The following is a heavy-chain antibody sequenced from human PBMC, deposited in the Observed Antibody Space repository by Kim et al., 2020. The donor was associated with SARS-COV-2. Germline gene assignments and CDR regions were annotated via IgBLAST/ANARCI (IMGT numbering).Heavy chain of an antibody. D-gene: IGHD6-19*01. CDR2: IYYSGSA. CDR3: ARCPDSSGWYGYYGMDV. V-gene: IGHV4-59*13. Sequence: SETLSLTCTVSGGSISSYYWTWIRQPPGKGLEWIGYIYYSGSANYNPSLKSRVTISVDTSKNQFSLKLSSVTAADTAVYYCARCPDSSGWYGYYGMDVWGQGTTVTVSS. CDR1: GGSISSYY. J-gene: IGHJ6*02.